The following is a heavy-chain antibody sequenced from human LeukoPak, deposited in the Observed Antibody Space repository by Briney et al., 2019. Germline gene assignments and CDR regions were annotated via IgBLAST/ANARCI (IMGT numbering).Heavy chain of an antibody. CDR3: AREPYQKYYDS. CDR1: GYTFTDYF. Sequence: ASVKVSCTSSGYTFTDYFIHWVRQAPGQGLEWMGYINANNGYTRSPQKFQDRVSMSRDTSISTAYMELSRLTSDDTAVYYCAREPYQKYYDSWGQGTLVTVSS. V-gene: IGHV1-2*02. J-gene: IGHJ4*02. D-gene: IGHD3-16*01. CDR2: INANNGYT.